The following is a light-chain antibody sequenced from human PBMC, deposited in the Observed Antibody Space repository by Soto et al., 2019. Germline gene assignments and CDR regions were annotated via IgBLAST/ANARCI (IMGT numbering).Light chain of an antibody. CDR2: GNN. V-gene: IGLV1-44*01. J-gene: IGLJ2*01. CDR1: TSNIGGST. Sequence: QSVLTQPPSASGTPGQRVTIFCSGSTSNIGGSTVNWYQHLPGTAPKLLIFGNNRRPSGVPDRFSGSKSGTSASLAISGLQSEDAADYHCAAWDDSLNGHVVFGGGTKLTVL. CDR3: AAWDDSLNGHVV.